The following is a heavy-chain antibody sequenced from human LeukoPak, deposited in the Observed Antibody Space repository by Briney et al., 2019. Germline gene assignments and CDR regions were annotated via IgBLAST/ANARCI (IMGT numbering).Heavy chain of an antibody. Sequence: SETLSLTCTVSGGSISSSSYYWGWIRQPPGKGLEWIGSIYYGGSTYHNPSLKSRVTISVDTSKNQFSLKLSSVTAADTAVYYCATEHSGWYPPTRPFDYWGQGTLVTVSS. CDR2: IYYGGST. D-gene: IGHD6-19*01. CDR1: GGSISSSSYY. V-gene: IGHV4-39*01. J-gene: IGHJ4*02. CDR3: ATEHSGWYPPTRPFDY.